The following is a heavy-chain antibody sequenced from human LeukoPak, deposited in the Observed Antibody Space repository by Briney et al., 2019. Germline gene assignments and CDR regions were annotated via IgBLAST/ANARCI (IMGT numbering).Heavy chain of an antibody. V-gene: IGHV3-13*01. D-gene: IGHD6-13*01. CDR1: GFSFSGYD. CDR3: ARSPSYSSSWYALDS. CDR2: IGTAGDT. Sequence: GGSLRLSCEASGFSFSGYDMHWVRQATGKGLGWVSAIGTAGDTYYSDSVRGRFTISRENAKNSLDLQMHSLRAGDTAVYYCARSPSYSSSWYALDSWGQGTLVTVSS. J-gene: IGHJ4*02.